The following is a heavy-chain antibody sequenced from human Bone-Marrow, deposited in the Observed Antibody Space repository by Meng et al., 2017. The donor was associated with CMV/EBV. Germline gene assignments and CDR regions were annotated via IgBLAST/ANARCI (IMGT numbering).Heavy chain of an antibody. J-gene: IGHJ6*02. Sequence: GESLKISCAASGFTFSSYGMHWVRQAPGKGLEWVAVIWYDGSNKYYADSVKGRFTISRDNSKNTLYLQMNSLSAEDTAVYYCAKDRAYCSGGSCYSRYYYYGMDVWGQGTTVTVSS. CDR3: AKDRAYCSGGSCYSRYYYYGMDV. CDR2: IWYDGSNK. V-gene: IGHV3-33*06. CDR1: GFTFSSYG. D-gene: IGHD2-15*01.